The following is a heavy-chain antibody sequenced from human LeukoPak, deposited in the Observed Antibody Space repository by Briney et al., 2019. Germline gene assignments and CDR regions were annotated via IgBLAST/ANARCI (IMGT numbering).Heavy chain of an antibody. V-gene: IGHV3-48*03. J-gene: IGHJ4*02. D-gene: IGHD2-2*01. CDR2: ISSSGSTI. Sequence: QSGGSLRLSCAASGFTFSSYEMNWVRQAPGKGLEWVSYISSSGSTIYYADSVKGRFTISRDNAKNSLYLQMNSLRAEDTAVYYCAREYCSSTSCYPMDYWGQGTLVTVSS. CDR3: AREYCSSTSCYPMDY. CDR1: GFTFSSYE.